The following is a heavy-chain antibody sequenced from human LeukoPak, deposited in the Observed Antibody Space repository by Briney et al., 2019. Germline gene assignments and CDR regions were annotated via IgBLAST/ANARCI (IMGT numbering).Heavy chain of an antibody. J-gene: IGHJ4*02. CDR2: ISGDGDRT. CDR3: AREESYGD. CDR1: GINFNTYA. D-gene: IGHD5-18*01. V-gene: IGHV3-43*02. Sequence: TGGSLRLSCAASGINFNTYAMHWVRQAPGKGLEWVSLISGDGDRTSYADSVKGRFTISRDNSKNTLYLQMNSLRAEDTAVYYCAREESYGDWGQGTLVTVSS.